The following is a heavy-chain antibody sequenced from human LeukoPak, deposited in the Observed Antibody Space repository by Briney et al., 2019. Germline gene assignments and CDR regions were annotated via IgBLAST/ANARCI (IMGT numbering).Heavy chain of an antibody. D-gene: IGHD5-24*01. CDR3: ARDGAVEMAIDY. CDR1: GFTFSNYG. Sequence: PGGSLRLSCAASGFTFSNYGMSWVRQAPGKGLEGVSAISGSGGSKYYADSVKGRFTISRDNAKNSLYLQMNSLRAEDTAVYYCARDGAVEMAIDYWGQGTLVTVSS. V-gene: IGHV3-23*01. J-gene: IGHJ4*02. CDR2: ISGSGGSK.